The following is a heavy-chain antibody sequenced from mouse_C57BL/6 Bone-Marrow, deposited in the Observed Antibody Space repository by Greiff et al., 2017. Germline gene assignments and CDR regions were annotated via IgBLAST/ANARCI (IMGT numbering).Heavy chain of an antibody. V-gene: IGHV14-4*01. Sequence: EVQLQQSGAELVRPGASVKLSCTASGFNIKDDYMHWVKQRPEQGLEWIGWIDPENGDTEYASKFQGKATITADTSSTTAYLQLSNLTSEDTAVYYCTTDDYDKMAWFAYWGQGTLVTVSA. CDR1: GFNIKDDY. CDR2: IDPENGDT. D-gene: IGHD2-4*01. CDR3: TTDDYDKMAWFAY. J-gene: IGHJ3*01.